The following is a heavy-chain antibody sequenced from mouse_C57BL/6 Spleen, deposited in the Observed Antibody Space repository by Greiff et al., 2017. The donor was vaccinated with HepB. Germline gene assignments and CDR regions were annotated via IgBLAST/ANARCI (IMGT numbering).Heavy chain of an antibody. CDR3: ARGGNYLYWYFDV. CDR1: GYTFTSYW. Sequence: VQLQQSGAELVRPGSSVKLSCKASGYTFTSYWMDWVKQRPGQGLEWIGNIYPYDSETHYNQKFKDKATLTVDKSSSTAYMQLSSLTSEDSAVYYCARGGNYLYWYFDVWGTGTTVTVSS. V-gene: IGHV1-61*01. J-gene: IGHJ1*03. CDR2: IYPYDSET. D-gene: IGHD2-1*01.